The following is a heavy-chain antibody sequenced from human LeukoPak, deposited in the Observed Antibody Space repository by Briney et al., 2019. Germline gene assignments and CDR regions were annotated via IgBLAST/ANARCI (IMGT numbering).Heavy chain of an antibody. J-gene: IGHJ6*02. V-gene: IGHV3-30*18. CDR1: GFTFSSYG. D-gene: IGHD6-19*01. CDR2: ISYDGSNE. CDR3: AKDNQNIKSLAVAGKALHYYYYGMDV. Sequence: PGGSLRLSCAASGFTFSSYGMHWVRQAPGKGLEWVAVISYDGSNEYYADFVKGRFTISRDNSKNTLYLQMNRLRAEDTAVYYCAKDNQNIKSLAVAGKALHYYYYGMDVWGQGTTVTVSS.